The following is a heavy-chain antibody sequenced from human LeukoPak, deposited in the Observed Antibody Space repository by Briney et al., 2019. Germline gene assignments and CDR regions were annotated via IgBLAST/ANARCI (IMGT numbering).Heavy chain of an antibody. D-gene: IGHD3-9*01. Sequence: PSETLSLTCAVYGGSFSGYYWSWIRQPPGKGLEWIGEINHSGSTNYNPSLKSRVTISVDTSKNQFSLKLSSVTAADTAVYYCARHGEDDILTGYLDYWGQGTLVTVSS. J-gene: IGHJ4*02. CDR3: ARHGEDDILTGYLDY. CDR2: INHSGST. V-gene: IGHV4-34*01. CDR1: GGSFSGYY.